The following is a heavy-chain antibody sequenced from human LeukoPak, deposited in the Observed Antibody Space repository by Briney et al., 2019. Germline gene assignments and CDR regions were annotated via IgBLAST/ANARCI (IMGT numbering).Heavy chain of an antibody. Sequence: PGGSLRLSCAASGFIFSKAWMSWVRQAPGKGLEWVGRIKRKYDGGTADYAAPVKGRFTISRDDSNNVVYLEMNSLIIDDTAVYQCSAGAGTTDFDYWGQGTLVSVSS. CDR3: SAGAGTTDFDY. J-gene: IGHJ4*02. D-gene: IGHD1-1*01. V-gene: IGHV3-15*01. CDR1: GFIFSKAW. CDR2: IKRKYDGGTA.